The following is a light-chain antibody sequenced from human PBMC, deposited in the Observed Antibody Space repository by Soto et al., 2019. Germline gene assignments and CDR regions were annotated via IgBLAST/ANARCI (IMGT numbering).Light chain of an antibody. CDR2: KAS. J-gene: IGKJ1*01. CDR1: QTISSW. V-gene: IGKV1-5*03. CDR3: QHRSDWPGTWT. Sequence: DIQMTQSPSTLSGSVGDRVTITCRASQTISSWLAWYQQKPGKAPKLLIYKASTLQSGVPSRFSGSGSGTDFTLTITSLEPEDFAVYYCQHRSDWPGTWTFGHGTKVDIK.